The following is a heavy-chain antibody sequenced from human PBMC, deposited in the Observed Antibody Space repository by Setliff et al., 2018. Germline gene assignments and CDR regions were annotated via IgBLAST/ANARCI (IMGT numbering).Heavy chain of an antibody. Sequence: LSETLSLTCAVYGGSFSGYYWSWIRQPPGKRLEWIGEIIHSGSTNYNPSLKSRVTISMDTSKNQFSLKVSSVTAADTAVYYCARSFSRSEKFLLDYWGQGALVTVSS. V-gene: IGHV4-34*12. D-gene: IGHD2-15*01. CDR3: ARSFSRSEKFLLDY. J-gene: IGHJ4*02. CDR2: IIHSGST. CDR1: GGSFSGYY.